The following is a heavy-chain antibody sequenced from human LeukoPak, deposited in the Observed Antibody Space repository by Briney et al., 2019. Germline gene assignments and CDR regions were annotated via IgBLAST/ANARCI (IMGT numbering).Heavy chain of an antibody. Sequence: SETLSLTCTVSGGSIRGSYYYWGWIRQPPGKGLEWIGSIYDSGSTYYNPSLKSRVTISVNTSKNQFSLKLNSVTAADTAVYYCARDSLEQWLAYYFDYWGQGTLVTVSS. CDR1: GGSIRGSYYY. CDR3: ARDSLEQWLAYYFDY. J-gene: IGHJ4*02. D-gene: IGHD6-19*01. V-gene: IGHV4-39*02. CDR2: IYDSGST.